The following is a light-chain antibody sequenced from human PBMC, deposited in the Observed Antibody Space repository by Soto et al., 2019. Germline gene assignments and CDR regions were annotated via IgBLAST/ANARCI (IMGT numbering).Light chain of an antibody. CDR1: QGISSY. CDR3: QQSYSTPQT. CDR2: AAS. V-gene: IGKV1-39*01. J-gene: IGKJ1*01. Sequence: IQLTQSPSFLSASVGDRVTITCRASQGISSYLAWYQQKPGKAPKLLIYAASRLQSGVPSRFTGSGSGTDFSLTISSLQPEDFATYSCQQSYSTPQTFGQGTKVDIK.